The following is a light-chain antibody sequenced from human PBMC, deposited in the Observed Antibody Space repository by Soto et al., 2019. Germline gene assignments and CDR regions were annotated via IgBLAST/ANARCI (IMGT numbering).Light chain of an antibody. CDR3: SSYAGSDNYV. CDR2: EVS. CDR1: SSDTGDYNY. V-gene: IGLV2-8*01. Sequence: QSSLTQPPSASGSPGQSVTISCSGTSSDTGDYNYVSWYQQHPGKAPKLMIYEVSKRPSGVPDRFSGSKSGNTASLTVSGLQAEDEADYYCSSYAGSDNYVFGTGTKDTVL. J-gene: IGLJ1*01.